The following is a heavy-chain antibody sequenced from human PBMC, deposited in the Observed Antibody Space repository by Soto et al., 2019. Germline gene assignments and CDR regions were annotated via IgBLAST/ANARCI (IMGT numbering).Heavy chain of an antibody. V-gene: IGHV6-1*01. CDR1: GDSVSSNSAA. CDR3: ASSHEVLAAAPREYYYYGMDV. D-gene: IGHD6-13*01. CDR2: TYYRSKWYN. J-gene: IGHJ6*02. Sequence: SQTLSLTCAISGDSVSSNSAAWNWIRQSPSRGLEWLGRTYYRSKWYNDYAVSAKSRITINPDTSKNQFSLQLNSVTPEDTAVYYCASSHEVLAAAPREYYYYGMDVWGQGTTVTVSS.